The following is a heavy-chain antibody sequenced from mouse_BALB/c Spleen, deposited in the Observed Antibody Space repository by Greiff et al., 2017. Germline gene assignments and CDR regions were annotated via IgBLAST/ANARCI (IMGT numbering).Heavy chain of an antibody. CDR2: IWAGGST. D-gene: IGHD2-14*01. J-gene: IGHJ4*01. CDR1: GFSLTRYG. Sequence: VQLKESGPGLVAPSQSLSITFTVSGFSLTRYGVHWVRQPPGKGLEWLGVIWAGGSTNYNSALMSRLSISKDNSKSQVFLKMNSLQTDDTAMYYCAREGYRPNYYAMDYWGQGTSVTVSS. V-gene: IGHV2-9*02. CDR3: AREGYRPNYYAMDY.